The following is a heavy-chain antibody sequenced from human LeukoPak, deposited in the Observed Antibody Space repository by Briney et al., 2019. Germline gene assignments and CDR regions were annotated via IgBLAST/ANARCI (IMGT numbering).Heavy chain of an antibody. CDR2: VYNTAST. CDR3: VRQAPHLDY. V-gene: IGHV4-39*07. CDR1: GGSISSRTDT. Sequence: SETLSLTCTVSGGSISSRTDTCGSIRHPPGKGLGWISTVYNTASTSFNPSPKSRATISADTSKNQFYLTLRVVTAAHTAVYYCVRQAPHLDYWGQGTQVTVSS. J-gene: IGHJ4*02.